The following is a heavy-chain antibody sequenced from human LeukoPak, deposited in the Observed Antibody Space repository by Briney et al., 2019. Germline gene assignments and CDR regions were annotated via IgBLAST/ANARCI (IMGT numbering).Heavy chain of an antibody. D-gene: IGHD6-6*01. CDR3: ARDRGYLGSSSNFDY. CDR1: GGSISSSSYY. CDR2: IYYSGST. V-gene: IGHV4-39*07. Sequence: SETLSLTCTVSGGSISSSSYYWGWIRQPPGKGLEWIGGIYYSGSTYYNPSLKSRVTISVDTSKNQFSLKLSSVTAADTAVYYCARDRGYLGSSSNFDYWGQGTLVSVSS. J-gene: IGHJ4*02.